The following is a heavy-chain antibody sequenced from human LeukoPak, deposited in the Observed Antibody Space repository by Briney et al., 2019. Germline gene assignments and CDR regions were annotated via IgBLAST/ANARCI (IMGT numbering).Heavy chain of an antibody. CDR2: IDTSGST. CDR3: ARVTHAWYYFDY. J-gene: IGHJ4*02. D-gene: IGHD2-2*01. V-gene: IGHV4-61*02. Sequence: SETLSLTCTVSGGSIGSRSHYWSWIRQPAGKGLEWIGRIDTSGSTNYNPSLKSRVTISVDPSENQFSLRLSSVTAADTAVYYCARVTHAWYYFDYWGQGILVTVSS. CDR1: GGSIGSRSHY.